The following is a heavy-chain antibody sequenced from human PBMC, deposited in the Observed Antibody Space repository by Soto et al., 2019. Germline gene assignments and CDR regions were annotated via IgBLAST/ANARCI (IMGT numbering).Heavy chain of an antibody. CDR1: GYSFTTYW. CDR2: IYPGDSDT. J-gene: IGHJ4*02. Sequence: GESLKISCKGSGYSFTTYWLGWVRQVPGKGLEWMGIIYPGDSDTRYSPSSQGQVTISADKSISAAYLQWSSLKASDTAMYFCARRRGLVGSFDYWGRGTLVTVSS. D-gene: IGHD3-9*01. V-gene: IGHV5-51*01. CDR3: ARRRGLVGSFDY.